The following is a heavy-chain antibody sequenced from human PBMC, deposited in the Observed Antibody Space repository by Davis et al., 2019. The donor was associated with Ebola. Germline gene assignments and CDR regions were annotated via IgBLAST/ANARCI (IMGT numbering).Heavy chain of an antibody. D-gene: IGHD6-19*01. V-gene: IGHV1-69*13. Sequence: SVKVSCKASGDTGRTYCFSWVRQAPGQGLEWLGGIIPIYGTPIYAQKFQGRLTITADESTRTAYMQLSSLRSEDTAVYYCARGDSISGLYGVMGAFDMWGQGTMVTVSS. CDR2: IIPIYGTP. CDR3: ARGDSISGLYGVMGAFDM. CDR1: GDTGRTYC. J-gene: IGHJ3*02.